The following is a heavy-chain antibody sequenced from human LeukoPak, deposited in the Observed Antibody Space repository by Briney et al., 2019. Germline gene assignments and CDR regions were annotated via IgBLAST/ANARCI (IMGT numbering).Heavy chain of an antibody. CDR1: GGSINRSYYY. CDR2: IYYSGNT. Sequence: PSETLSLTCTVSGGSINRSYYYWGWIRQPPGKGLEWIGSIYYSGNTYYNPSLKSRVTISVDTSKNQFSLKLSSVIAADTAVYYCARLMTTVTSEYWGQGTLVTVSS. CDR3: ARLMTTVTSEY. J-gene: IGHJ4*02. D-gene: IGHD4-17*01. V-gene: IGHV4-39*01.